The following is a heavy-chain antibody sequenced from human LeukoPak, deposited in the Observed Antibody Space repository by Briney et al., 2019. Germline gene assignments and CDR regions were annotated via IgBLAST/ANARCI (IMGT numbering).Heavy chain of an antibody. CDR3: ARLLVRDY. D-gene: IGHD6-13*01. CDR1: GFTFSSYA. J-gene: IGHJ4*01. CDR2: ISYDGSNK. V-gene: IGHV3-30-3*01. Sequence: PGGSLRLSCAASGFTFSSYAMHWVRQAPGKGLEWVAVISYDGSNKYYADSVKGRFTISRDNSKNTLYLQMNSLRAEDTAVYYCARLLVRDYWGQEPWSPSPQ.